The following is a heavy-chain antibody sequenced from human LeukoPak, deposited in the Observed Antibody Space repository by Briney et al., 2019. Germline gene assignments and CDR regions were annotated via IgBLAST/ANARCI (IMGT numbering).Heavy chain of an antibody. Sequence: ASVKVSCKASGYTFTSYGISWVRQAPGQGLEWMGWISAYNGNTNYAQKLQSRVTMTTDTSTSTAYMELRSLRSDDTAVYYCARTQTDYGDYGYYYYYYMDVWGKGTTVTVSS. D-gene: IGHD4-17*01. V-gene: IGHV1-18*01. CDR3: ARTQTDYGDYGYYYYYYMDV. CDR1: GYTFTSYG. J-gene: IGHJ6*03. CDR2: ISAYNGNT.